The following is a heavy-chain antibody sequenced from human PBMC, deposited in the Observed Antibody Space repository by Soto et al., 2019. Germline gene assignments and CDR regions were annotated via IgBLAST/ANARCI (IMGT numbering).Heavy chain of an antibody. D-gene: IGHD2-2*01. V-gene: IGHV3-48*03. Sequence: PXGSLILSCAASRFTFSTYEMNWVRQAPGRGLEWVSYISTSGSTVYYADSVKGRFTISRDNTRNSLYLQMNSLRDEDTALYYCVRYCSTTLCNGVATRTFDSWGQGTLVTVSS. CDR3: VRYCSTTLCNGVATRTFDS. J-gene: IGHJ4*02. CDR2: ISTSGSTV. CDR1: RFTFSTYE.